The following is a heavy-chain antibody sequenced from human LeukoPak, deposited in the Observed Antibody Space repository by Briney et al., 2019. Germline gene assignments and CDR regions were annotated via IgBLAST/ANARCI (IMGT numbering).Heavy chain of an antibody. J-gene: IGHJ6*03. Sequence: SETLTLLCTVSVGPMSSYYGSWIRQPTGKGLEGIGYIYYSGSTNYNPSLKSRVTISVDTSKNQFSLKLSSVTAADTAVYYCARVGIAARPGYMDVWGKGTTVTVSS. CDR2: IYYSGST. D-gene: IGHD6-6*01. CDR3: ARVGIAARPGYMDV. CDR1: VGPMSSYY. V-gene: IGHV4-59*13.